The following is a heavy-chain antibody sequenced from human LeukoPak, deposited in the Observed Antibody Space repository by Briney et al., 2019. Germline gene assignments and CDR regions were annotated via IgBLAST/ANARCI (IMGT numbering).Heavy chain of an antibody. V-gene: IGHV4-34*01. CDR1: GGSFSGYY. Sequence: SETLSLTCAVYGGSFSGYYWSWIRQPPGKGLEWIGEINHSGSTNYNPSLKSRVTISVDTSKNQFSLKLSSVTAADAAVYYCAYSSSWGVFFDYWGQGTLVTVSS. D-gene: IGHD6-13*01. J-gene: IGHJ4*02. CDR2: INHSGST. CDR3: AYSSSWGVFFDY.